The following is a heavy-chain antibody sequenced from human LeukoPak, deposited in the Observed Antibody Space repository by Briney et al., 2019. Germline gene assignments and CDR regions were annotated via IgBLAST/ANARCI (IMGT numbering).Heavy chain of an antibody. D-gene: IGHD1-26*01. CDR2: ISSSSSYI. J-gene: IGHJ4*02. CDR1: GFTFSSYS. V-gene: IGHV3-21*01. CDR3: ATPSGASGRGFGY. Sequence: PGGSLRLSCAASGFTFSSYSMNWVRQAPGKGLEWVSSISSSSSYIYYADSVKGRFTISRDNAKNSLYLQMNSLRAEDTAVYYCATPSGASGRGFGYWGQGTLVTVSS.